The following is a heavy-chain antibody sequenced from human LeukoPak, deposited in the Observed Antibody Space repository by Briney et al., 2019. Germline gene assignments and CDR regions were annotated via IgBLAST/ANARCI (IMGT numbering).Heavy chain of an antibody. CDR2: IYYSGST. D-gene: IGHD4-11*01. CDR1: GGSISSYY. V-gene: IGHV4-59*01. J-gene: IGHJ4*02. CDR3: ARAATVATYRELDY. Sequence: SETLSLTCTVSGGSISSYYWSWIRQPPGKGLEWIGYIYYSGSTNYNPSLKSRVTISVDTSKNQFSLKLSSVTAADTAVYFCARAATVATYRELDYWAREPWSPSPQ.